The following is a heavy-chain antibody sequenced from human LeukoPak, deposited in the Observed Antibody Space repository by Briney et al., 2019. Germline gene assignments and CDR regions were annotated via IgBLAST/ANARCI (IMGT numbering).Heavy chain of an antibody. J-gene: IGHJ4*02. CDR3: AIWTSGNY. D-gene: IGHD1-1*01. Sequence: GGSLRLSCADSQFTFNGSWMNWVRQAPGKGLEWVANMDPTGSQKRYVGSVRGRFTLSKDNPGASLYLDMHSLRAEDTAIYYCAIWTSGNYWGQGTLVTVSS. CDR1: QFTFNGSW. V-gene: IGHV3-7*01. CDR2: MDPTGSQK.